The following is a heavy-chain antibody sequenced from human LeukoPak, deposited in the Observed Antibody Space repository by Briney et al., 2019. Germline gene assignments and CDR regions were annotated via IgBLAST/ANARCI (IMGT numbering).Heavy chain of an antibody. V-gene: IGHV4-39*01. CDR2: IYYSGNT. CDR3: ARREVITTPWFDP. D-gene: IGHD3-22*01. CDR1: GGSISSSGYY. J-gene: IGHJ5*02. Sequence: SETLSLTCTVSGGSISSSGYYWGWIRQPPGKGLEYIGNIYYSGNTYYNPSLKSRVTISVDTSKKQFSLKLSSVTAADTAVYYCARREVITTPWFDPWGQGTLVTVSS.